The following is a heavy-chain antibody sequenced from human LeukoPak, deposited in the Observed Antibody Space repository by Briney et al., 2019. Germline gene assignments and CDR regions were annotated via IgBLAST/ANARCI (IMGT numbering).Heavy chain of an antibody. Sequence: KASETLSLTCTVSGDFTSSSYWTWIRQPPGKGLDWIGYIYYSGSTNYNPFLKSRVTISLDRSKNQFSLRLTSVTAADTAVYYCARGSGYFHYWGQGTLVTVSS. D-gene: IGHD3-10*01. CDR2: IYYSGST. CDR1: GDFTSSSY. CDR3: ARGSGYFHY. V-gene: IGHV4-59*01. J-gene: IGHJ4*02.